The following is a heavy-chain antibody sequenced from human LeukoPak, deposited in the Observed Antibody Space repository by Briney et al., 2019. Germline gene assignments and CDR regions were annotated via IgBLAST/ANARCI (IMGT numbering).Heavy chain of an antibody. V-gene: IGHV3-7*03. CDR3: ARNNGMDV. Sequence: GGSLRLSCAASGFALSSHWMTWVRQVPGRGPEWVANVNRDGSETYYLDSVKGRLTISKDNAKNSLYLQMNSLRVEDTALYHCARNNGMDVWGQGTTVIVSS. CDR2: VNRDGSET. CDR1: GFALSSHW. J-gene: IGHJ6*02.